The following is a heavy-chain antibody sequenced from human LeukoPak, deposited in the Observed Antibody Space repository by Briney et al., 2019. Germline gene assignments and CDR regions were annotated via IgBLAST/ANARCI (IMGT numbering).Heavy chain of an antibody. Sequence: PGGSLRLSCAASGFTFSSYWMHWVRQAPGKGLEWVAVISYDGSNKYYADSVKGRFTISRDNSKNTLYLQMNSLRAEDTAVYYCAKDHGHTFDYWGQGTLVTVSS. CDR3: AKDHGHTFDY. CDR2: ISYDGSNK. V-gene: IGHV3-30*18. CDR1: GFTFSSYW. J-gene: IGHJ4*02.